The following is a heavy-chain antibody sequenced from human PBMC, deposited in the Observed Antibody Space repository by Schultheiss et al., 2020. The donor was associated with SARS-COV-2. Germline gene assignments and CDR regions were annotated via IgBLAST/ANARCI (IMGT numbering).Heavy chain of an antibody. CDR3: ARDPGKWELLVFGMDV. D-gene: IGHD1-26*01. Sequence: GGSLRLSSAASGFTFSSYAMSWVRQAPGKGLEWVAVISYDGSNKYYADSVKGRFTISRDNSKNSLYLQMNSLRAEDTAVYYCARDPGKWELLVFGMDVWGQGTTVTVSS. CDR1: GFTFSSYA. J-gene: IGHJ6*02. V-gene: IGHV3-30*03. CDR2: ISYDGSNK.